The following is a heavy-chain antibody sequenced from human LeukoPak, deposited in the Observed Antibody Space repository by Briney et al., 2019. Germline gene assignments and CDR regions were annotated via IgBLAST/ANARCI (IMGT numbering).Heavy chain of an antibody. D-gene: IGHD5-24*01. CDR1: GFTFSSYG. J-gene: IGHJ4*02. Sequence: GRSLRLSCAASGFTFSSYGMHWVRQAPGKGLEWVAVISYDGSNKYYADSVKGRFTISRDNSKNTVYLQMNSLRAEDTVVYYCAKDQGWLQFSFDYWGQGTLVTVSS. CDR2: ISYDGSNK. CDR3: AKDQGWLQFSFDY. V-gene: IGHV3-30*18.